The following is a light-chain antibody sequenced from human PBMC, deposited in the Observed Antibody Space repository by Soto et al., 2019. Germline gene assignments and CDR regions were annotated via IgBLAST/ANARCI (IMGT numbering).Light chain of an antibody. CDR1: QSVSIH. CDR3: QQYSNWPPIT. CDR2: DTS. Sequence: ETVMTQSPGTLSVSVGDRAPLSCRASQSVSIHLAWYQQKPGQAPRLLIYDTSTRATGIPARFSGSGSGTEFTLTISSLQSEDFAVYYCQQYSNWPPITFGQGTRPDIK. J-gene: IGKJ5*01. V-gene: IGKV3-15*01.